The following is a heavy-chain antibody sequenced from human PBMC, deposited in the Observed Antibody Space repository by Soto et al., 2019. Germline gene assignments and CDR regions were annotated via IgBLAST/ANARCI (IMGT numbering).Heavy chain of an antibody. D-gene: IGHD3-9*01. J-gene: IGHJ4*02. Sequence: GGSLRLSCAVSGFSFSNYDMHWVRKAPGKGLEWVAIISHDGSIKYYSDSVKGRFTSSRDNSKNTLYLQMNSLRAEDTAVYYCAKDRYFDWLWGPFDYWGQGTLVTVSS. CDR3: AKDRYFDWLWGPFDY. CDR1: GFSFSNYD. CDR2: ISHDGSIK. V-gene: IGHV3-30*18.